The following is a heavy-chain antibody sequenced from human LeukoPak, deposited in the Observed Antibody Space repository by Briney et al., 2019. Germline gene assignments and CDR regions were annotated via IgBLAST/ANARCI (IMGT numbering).Heavy chain of an antibody. V-gene: IGHV3-74*01. Sequence: GGSLRLSCAASGFTFSSYWMYWVRQAPGQGLVWVSLIDSDGSSTGYADSVKGRFTISRDNAKNTLYLQMTSLRAEDKAVYYCSREYRYGDYQRDAFDIWGQGTMVTVSS. CDR2: IDSDGSST. CDR1: GFTFSSYW. J-gene: IGHJ3*02. D-gene: IGHD4-17*01. CDR3: SREYRYGDYQRDAFDI.